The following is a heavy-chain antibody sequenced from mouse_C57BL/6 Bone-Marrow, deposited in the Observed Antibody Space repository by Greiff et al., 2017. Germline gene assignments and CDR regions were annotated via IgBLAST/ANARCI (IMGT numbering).Heavy chain of an antibody. D-gene: IGHD2-4*01. CDR2: ISNGGGST. CDR3: ASTGLRRYDYARDY. Sequence: EVHLVESGGGLVQPGGSLKLSCAASGFTFSDYYMYWVRQTPEKRLEWVAYISNGGGSTYYPDTVKGRFTISRNNAKNTLYLPMNRRNSVNTAMYYSASTGLRRYDYARDYWGQGTSVTVSS. CDR1: GFTFSDYY. J-gene: IGHJ4*01. V-gene: IGHV5-12*01.